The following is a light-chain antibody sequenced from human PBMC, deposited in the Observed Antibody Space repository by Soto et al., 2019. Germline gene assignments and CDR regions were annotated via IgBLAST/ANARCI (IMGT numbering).Light chain of an antibody. V-gene: IGKV3-20*01. CDR2: GGS. J-gene: IGKJ1*01. CDR1: HSGSSRS. CDR3: QQYDSSPRT. Sequence: IVWTQSPGTLSLSPGERATLSCRASHSGSSRSLSWYQQKPGQAPSLLISGGSSSAATIPDRFSSSGSGTDFTITINRLEPEDFAVYYCQQYDSSPRTFGQGTKVDIK.